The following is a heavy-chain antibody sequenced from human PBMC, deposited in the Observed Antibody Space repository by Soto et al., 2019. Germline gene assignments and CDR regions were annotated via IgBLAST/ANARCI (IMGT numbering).Heavy chain of an antibody. V-gene: IGHV4-59*01. J-gene: IGHJ6*02. CDR3: AREVRKIRLQVTTMVYYGMEV. Sequence: SETLSLTCTVSGGSISSYYWSWLRQPPGKGLEWIGYIYYSGSTNYNPSLNSRVTISVDTSKNKFSLKLSSVTAADTAVYYCAREVRKIRLQVTTMVYYGMEVWGRGATGTVSS. CDR2: IYYSGST. D-gene: IGHD4-17*01. CDR1: GGSISSYY.